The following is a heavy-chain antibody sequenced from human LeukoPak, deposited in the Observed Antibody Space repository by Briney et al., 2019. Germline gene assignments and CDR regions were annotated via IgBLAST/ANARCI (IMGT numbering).Heavy chain of an antibody. CDR3: ARDVGTTGWHTFNY. CDR2: TYYRSKWYN. V-gene: IGHV6-1*01. J-gene: IGHJ4*02. CDR1: GDSVSSNNGA. D-gene: IGHD3-9*01. Sequence: SQTLSLTCAISGDSVSSNNGAWNWIRQSPSRGLEWLGRTYYRSKWYNDYAESLISRITISPVTSKNQFSLQLYSVTPEDTAVYYCARDVGTTGWHTFNYWGQGTLVTVSS.